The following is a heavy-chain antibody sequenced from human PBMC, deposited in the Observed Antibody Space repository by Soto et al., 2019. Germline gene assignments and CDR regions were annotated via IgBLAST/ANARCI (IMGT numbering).Heavy chain of an antibody. CDR2: INPNSGGT. V-gene: IGHV1-2*02. J-gene: IGHJ6*02. Sequence: GESLKISCKASGYTFTGYYMHWVRQAPGQGLEWMGWINPNSGGTNYAQKFQGRVAMTRDTSISTAYMELSRLRSDDTAVYYCARDINCSGGSCYPYYYYYGMDVWGQGTTVTVSS. CDR3: ARDINCSGGSCYPYYYYYGMDV. D-gene: IGHD2-15*01. CDR1: GYTFTGYY.